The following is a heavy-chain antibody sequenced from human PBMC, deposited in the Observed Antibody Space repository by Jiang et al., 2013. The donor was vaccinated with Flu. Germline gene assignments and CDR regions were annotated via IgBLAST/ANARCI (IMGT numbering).Heavy chain of an antibody. J-gene: IGHJ3*02. D-gene: IGHD5-18*01. CDR1: SFPNYW. CDR2: IYPGDSET. V-gene: IGHV5-51*01. CDR3: ARRGGISFGYGLGETHSAFDI. Sequence: SFPNYWIGWVRQMPGKGLEWMGVIYPGDSETRYSPSFQGQVTISADKSINIAYLQWTGLKASDTAKYYCARRGGISFGYGLGETHSAFDIWGQGTVVAVSS.